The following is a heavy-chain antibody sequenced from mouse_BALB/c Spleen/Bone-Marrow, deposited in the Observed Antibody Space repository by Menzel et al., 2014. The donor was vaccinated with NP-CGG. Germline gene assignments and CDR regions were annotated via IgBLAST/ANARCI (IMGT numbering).Heavy chain of an antibody. CDR1: GYTFTSYY. V-gene: IGHV1S56*01. Sequence: VQLQQSGPELVKPGASVRISCKASGYTFTSYYIHWVKQRPGQGLEWIGWIYPGNVNTKYNEKFKGKATLTADKSSSTAYMQLSSLTSEDSAVYFCARDYGSSVFAYWGQGTLVTVSA. D-gene: IGHD1-1*01. CDR3: ARDYGSSVFAY. J-gene: IGHJ3*01. CDR2: IYPGNVNT.